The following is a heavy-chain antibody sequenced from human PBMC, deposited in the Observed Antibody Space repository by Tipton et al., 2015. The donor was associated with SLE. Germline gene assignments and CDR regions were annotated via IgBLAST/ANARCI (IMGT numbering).Heavy chain of an antibody. CDR2: VDYSGNT. CDR3: ARTGLGYCSGGSCYPLYYYYGMDV. J-gene: IGHJ6*02. Sequence: TLSLTCSVSGVSISSDGYYWSWIRQHPGKGLEWIGSVDYSGNTHYNPSLRSRITISIDTSKNQFSLKLSSVTAADTAVYYCARTGLGYCSGGSCYPLYYYYGMDVWGQGTTVTVSS. V-gene: IGHV4-31*03. D-gene: IGHD2-15*01. CDR1: GVSISSDGYY.